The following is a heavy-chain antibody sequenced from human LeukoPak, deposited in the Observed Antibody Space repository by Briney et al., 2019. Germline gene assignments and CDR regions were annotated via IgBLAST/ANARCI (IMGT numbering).Heavy chain of an antibody. CDR2: LSGSGAST. CDR3: AKDDHAHNHAFDI. V-gene: IGHV3-23*01. CDR1: GFTFSNYA. Sequence: GASLRLACAASGFTFSNYAMSWVRQAPGKGLEWVSALSGSGASTYYADSVRGRFTISRDNSKNTLYLQMNRLRAEDTAVYYCAKDDHAHNHAFDIWGQGTMVTVSS. D-gene: IGHD1-1*01. J-gene: IGHJ3*02.